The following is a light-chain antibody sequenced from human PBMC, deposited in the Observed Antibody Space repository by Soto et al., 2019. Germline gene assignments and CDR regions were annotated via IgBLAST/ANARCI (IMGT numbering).Light chain of an antibody. CDR2: DVS. CDR1: SSDVGAYNS. CDR3: SSYTSSRTLV. J-gene: IGLJ1*01. Sequence: QSALTQPASVSGSPGQSITISCTGTSSDVGAYNSVAWYQHNPGKAPKLMIYDVSNRPSGVSSRFSGYKSANTASLSISGLQADDEADYYCSSYTSSRTLVFGTGNQLNVL. V-gene: IGLV2-14*01.